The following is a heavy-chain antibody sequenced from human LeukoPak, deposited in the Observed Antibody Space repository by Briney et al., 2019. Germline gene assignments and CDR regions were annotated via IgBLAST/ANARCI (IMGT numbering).Heavy chain of an antibody. J-gene: IGHJ6*02. Sequence: GGSLRLSCAASGSTFRNYGMHWVRQAPVKGLEWVAVIWYDGSDKNYADFVRGRFTISRDNSKSTLYLQMNSLRAEDTAVYYCATVRRGSSGWYADVWGQGTTVTVSS. CDR1: GSTFRNYG. D-gene: IGHD6-19*01. CDR2: IWYDGSDK. CDR3: ATVRRGSSGWYADV. V-gene: IGHV3-33*01.